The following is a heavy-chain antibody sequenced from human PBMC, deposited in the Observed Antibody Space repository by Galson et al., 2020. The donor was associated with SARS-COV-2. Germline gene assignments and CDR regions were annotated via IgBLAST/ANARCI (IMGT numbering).Heavy chain of an antibody. Sequence: SLKISCAASGFTLSNFPMHWVRQAPGKGLEWVAVISDDGTNTYYRDSVKGRFSISRDNSKNTLYLQMNSLRVEDTAVYHCAKSLWFGEILSPFDYWGQGAQATVSS. CDR3: AKSLWFGEILSPFDY. V-gene: IGHV3-30*18. J-gene: IGHJ4*02. CDR1: GFTLSNFP. D-gene: IGHD3-10*01. CDR2: ISDDGTNT.